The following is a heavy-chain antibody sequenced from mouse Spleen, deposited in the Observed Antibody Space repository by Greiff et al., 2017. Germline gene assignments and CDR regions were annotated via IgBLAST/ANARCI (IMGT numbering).Heavy chain of an antibody. V-gene: IGHV1-76*01. CDR2: IYPGSGNT. CDR1: GYTFTDYY. D-gene: IGHD2-1*01. Sequence: QVQLKQSGAELVRPGASVKLSCKASGYTFTDYYINWVKQRPGQGLEWIARIYPGSGNTYYNEKFKGKATLTAEKSSSTAYMQLSSLTSEDSAVYFCARYYGNYYYAMDYWGQGTSVTVSS. J-gene: IGHJ4*01. CDR3: ARYYGNYYYAMDY.